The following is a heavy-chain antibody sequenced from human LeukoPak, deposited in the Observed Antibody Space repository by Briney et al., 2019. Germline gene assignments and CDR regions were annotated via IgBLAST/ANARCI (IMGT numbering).Heavy chain of an antibody. CDR3: ARDTKRGFSYGWGAFDI. CDR1: GFPFSNCA. J-gene: IGHJ3*02. Sequence: PGRSLRLSCAAFGFPFSNCALHWVRQAPGKGLEWVAIISYDGNNKYYADSVKGRFIISRDNSKNTLYLQMNSLRVEDTAVYFCARDTKRGFSYGWGAFDIWGKGTMVSVSS. V-gene: IGHV3-30-3*01. CDR2: ISYDGNNK. D-gene: IGHD5-18*01.